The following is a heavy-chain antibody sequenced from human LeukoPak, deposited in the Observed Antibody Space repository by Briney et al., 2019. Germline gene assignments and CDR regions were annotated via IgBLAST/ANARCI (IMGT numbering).Heavy chain of an antibody. J-gene: IGHJ4*02. V-gene: IGHV3-33*06. CDR3: AKDWSSGIFGSYYFDY. CDR1: GFTFSGYG. CDR2: IWYDGSNK. Sequence: AGRSLRLSCAASGFTFSGYGMHWVRQAPGKGLEWVAVIWYDGSNKYYADSVKGRFTISRDNSKNTLYLQMNSLRAEDTAVYYCAKDWSSGIFGSYYFDYWGQGTLVTVSS. D-gene: IGHD3-3*01.